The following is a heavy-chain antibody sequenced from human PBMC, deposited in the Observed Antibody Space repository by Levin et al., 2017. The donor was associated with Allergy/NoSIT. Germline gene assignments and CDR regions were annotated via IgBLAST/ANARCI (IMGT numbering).Heavy chain of an antibody. CDR1: GFTFSSYS. D-gene: IGHD3-3*01. J-gene: IGHJ4*02. CDR3: AGGEGRFLEWLSPFIDY. Sequence: GESLKISCAASGFTFSSYSMNWVRQAPGKGLEWVSYISSSSSTIYYADSVKGRFTISRDNAKNSLYLQMNSLRDEDTAVYYCAGGEGRFLEWLSPFIDYWGQGTLVTVSS. CDR2: ISSSSSTI. V-gene: IGHV3-48*02.